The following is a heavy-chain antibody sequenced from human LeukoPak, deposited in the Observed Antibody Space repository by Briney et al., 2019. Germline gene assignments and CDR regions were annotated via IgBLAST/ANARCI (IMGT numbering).Heavy chain of an antibody. Sequence: GGSLRLSCAASGFTFSSYSMNWVRQAPGKGLEWVSYISSSSSTIYYADSVKGRFTISRDNAKNTLYLQMNSLRAEDTAVYYCVRDRGASLDYWGQGTLVTVSS. V-gene: IGHV3-48*01. CDR3: VRDRGASLDY. CDR1: GFTFSSYS. J-gene: IGHJ4*02. CDR2: ISSSSSTI. D-gene: IGHD1-26*01.